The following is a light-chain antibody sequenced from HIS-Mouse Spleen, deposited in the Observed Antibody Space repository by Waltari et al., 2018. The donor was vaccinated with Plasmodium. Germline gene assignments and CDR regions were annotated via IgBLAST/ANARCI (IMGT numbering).Light chain of an antibody. Sequence: EIVMTQSSATLSASSGERVTLSCRASQSVSSNLAWYQQKPGQAPRLLIYGASTRATGIPARFSGSGSGTEFTLTISSLQSEDFAVYYCQQYNNWPPTFGGGTKVDIK. CDR1: QSVSSN. CDR3: QQYNNWPPT. CDR2: GAS. J-gene: IGKJ4*01. V-gene: IGKV3-15*01.